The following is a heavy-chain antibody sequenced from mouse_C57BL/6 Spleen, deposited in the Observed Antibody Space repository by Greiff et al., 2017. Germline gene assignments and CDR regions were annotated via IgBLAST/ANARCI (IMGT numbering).Heavy chain of an antibody. CDR2: INPGSGGT. Sequence: QVQLQQSGAELVRPGTSVKVSCKASGYAFTNYLIEWVKQRPGQGLEWIGVINPGSGGTNYNEKFKGKATLTADKSSSTAYMQLSSLTSEDSAVYFCARSSPMDYWGQGTSVTVSS. CDR3: ARSSPMDY. CDR1: GYAFTNYL. J-gene: IGHJ4*01. V-gene: IGHV1-54*01.